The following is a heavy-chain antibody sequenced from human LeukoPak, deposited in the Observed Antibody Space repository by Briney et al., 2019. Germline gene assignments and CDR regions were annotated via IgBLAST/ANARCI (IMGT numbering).Heavy chain of an antibody. J-gene: IGHJ4*02. D-gene: IGHD6-13*01. CDR3: ARVEYSTSRAYYFDY. CDR2: VYYSGST. Sequence: PETLSLSCTASGVSVRTYYRSWIRQPPGKGLEWIGYVYYSGSTNYNPSLKSRVTTSVDTSTNQFSLKLSSVTAADTAVYYCARVEYSTSRAYYFDYWGQGTQVTVSS. CDR1: GVSVRTYY. V-gene: IGHV4-59*02.